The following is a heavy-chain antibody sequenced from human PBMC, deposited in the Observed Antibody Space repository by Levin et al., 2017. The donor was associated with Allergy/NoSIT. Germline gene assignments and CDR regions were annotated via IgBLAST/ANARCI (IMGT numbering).Heavy chain of an antibody. V-gene: IGHV3-30-3*02. Sequence: GGSLRLSCAASGFSLTFSAMHWVRQAPGKGLEWVAVMSNDGFTKKHADSVEGRFTISEDPSKNTLFLHMNSLTVDDTAVYFCAKDGGFGFSDFASWGQGTLVTVSS. CDR3: AKDGGFGFSDFAS. CDR1: GFSLTFSA. CDR2: MSNDGFTK. D-gene: IGHD3-16*01. J-gene: IGHJ4*02.